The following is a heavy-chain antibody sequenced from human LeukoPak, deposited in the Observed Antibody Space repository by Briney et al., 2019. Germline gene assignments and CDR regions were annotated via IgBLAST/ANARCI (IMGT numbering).Heavy chain of an antibody. CDR3: ARSHIVVAPGARQFDY. Sequence: ASVKVSCKASGYTFTNYGISWVRQAPGQGLEWMGWISAYNGNTKYTQKLQGRVTMTTDTSTSTAYMELRSLRSDDTAVYYCARSHIVVAPGARQFDYWGQGTLVTVSS. D-gene: IGHD2-2*01. CDR1: GYTFTNYG. V-gene: IGHV1-18*04. CDR2: ISAYNGNT. J-gene: IGHJ4*02.